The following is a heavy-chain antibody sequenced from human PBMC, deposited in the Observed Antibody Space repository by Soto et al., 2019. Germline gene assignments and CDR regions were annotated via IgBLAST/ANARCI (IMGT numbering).Heavy chain of an antibody. V-gene: IGHV3-30*01. Sequence: QVQLVESGGGVVQPGRSPRLSCAASGFTFSRYAMHWVRQAPGKGLEWVAVISYDGSNRNYAESVKGRFTISRDNSKNTLYVQMNSLRAEDTAVYYCAVQWGYWGQGTLVTVSS. J-gene: IGHJ4*02. CDR2: ISYDGSNR. D-gene: IGHD2-8*01. CDR1: GFTFSRYA. CDR3: AVQWGY.